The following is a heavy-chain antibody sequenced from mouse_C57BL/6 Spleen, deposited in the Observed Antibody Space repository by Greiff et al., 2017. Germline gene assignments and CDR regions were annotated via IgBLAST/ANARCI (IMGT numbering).Heavy chain of an antibody. D-gene: IGHD2-2*01. CDR3: ATKEGLRRTDDGYYFDY. J-gene: IGHJ2*01. CDR2: IYPGDGDT. V-gene: IGHV1-82*01. Sequence: VHLVESGPELVKPGASVKISCKASGYAFSSSWMNWVKQRPGKGLEWIGRIYPGDGDTNYNGKFKGKATLTADKSSSTAYMQLSSLTSEDSAVYFCATKEGLRRTDDGYYFDYWGQGTTLTVSS. CDR1: GYAFSSSW.